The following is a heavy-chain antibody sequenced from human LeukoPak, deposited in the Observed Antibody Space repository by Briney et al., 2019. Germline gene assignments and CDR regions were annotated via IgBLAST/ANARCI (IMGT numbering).Heavy chain of an antibody. CDR2: ISAYNGNT. CDR3: ARVPSGGPFDY. Sequence: GESLKISFKASGYSFTSYGITWVRQAPGQGLEWMGWISAYNGNTNYAQRLQGRVTMTTDTSTSTAYMELRSLTSDDTAVYYCARVPSGGPFDYWGQGTLVTVSS. D-gene: IGHD2-15*01. V-gene: IGHV1-18*01. CDR1: GYSFTSYG. J-gene: IGHJ4*02.